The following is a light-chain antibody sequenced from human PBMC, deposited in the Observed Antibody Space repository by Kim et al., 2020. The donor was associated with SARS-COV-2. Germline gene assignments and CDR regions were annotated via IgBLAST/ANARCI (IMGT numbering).Light chain of an antibody. Sequence: SASVGDRVTITCRTSQNISNYLNWYQQKPGKAPKLLIYAASSLQSGVPSRFSGGGSGADFTLTISSLQPEDFATYYCQQSYSTPFTFGQGTKLEI. CDR2: AAS. CDR3: QQSYSTPFT. J-gene: IGKJ2*01. CDR1: QNISNY. V-gene: IGKV1-39*01.